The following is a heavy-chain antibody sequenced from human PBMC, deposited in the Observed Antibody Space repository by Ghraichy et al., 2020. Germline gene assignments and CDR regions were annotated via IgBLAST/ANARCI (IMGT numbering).Heavy chain of an antibody. CDR3: ARGKQWLVRGNYGMDV. V-gene: IGHV4-39*01. D-gene: IGHD6-19*01. Sequence: SETLSLTCTVSGGSISSSSYYWGWIRQPPGKGLEWIGSIYYSGSTYYNPSLKSRVTISVDTSKNQFSLKLSSVTAADTAVYYCARGKQWLVRGNYGMDVWGQGTTVTVSS. CDR2: IYYSGST. J-gene: IGHJ6*02. CDR1: GGSISSSSYY.